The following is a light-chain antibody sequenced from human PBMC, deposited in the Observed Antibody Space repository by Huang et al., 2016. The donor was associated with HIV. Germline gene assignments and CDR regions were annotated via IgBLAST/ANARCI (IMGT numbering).Light chain of an antibody. CDR2: EAS. CDR1: QSVGVY. CDR3: QQRTKWPPVLT. Sequence: EIVLTQSPATLSLSPGDRATLSCRASQSVGVYLAWYQQKPGQAPRRLNFEASNRATGIPDRFSGSGSGTDFTLTIDSLQPDDFASYYCQQRTKWPPVLTFGGGTRVEIK. J-gene: IGKJ4*01. V-gene: IGKV3-11*01.